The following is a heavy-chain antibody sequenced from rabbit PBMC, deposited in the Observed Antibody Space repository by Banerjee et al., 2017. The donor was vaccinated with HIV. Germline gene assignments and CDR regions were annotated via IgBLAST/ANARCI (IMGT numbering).Heavy chain of an antibody. Sequence: QSLEESGGDLVKPGASLTLTCTASGFSFSSSYWICWVRQAPGKGLELIACIWTGSGATYYASWAKGRFTISKTSSTTVTLQMTSLTAADTATYFCARAAYAGGAFAWYFNLWGPGTLVTVS. CDR2: IWTGSGAT. CDR1: GFSFSSSYW. D-gene: IGHD4-2*01. V-gene: IGHV1S40*01. J-gene: IGHJ4*01. CDR3: ARAAYAGGAFAWYFNL.